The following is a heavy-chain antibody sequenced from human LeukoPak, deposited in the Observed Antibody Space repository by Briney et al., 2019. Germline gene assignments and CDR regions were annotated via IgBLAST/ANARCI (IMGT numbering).Heavy chain of an antibody. J-gene: IGHJ5*02. CDR1: GFPFSSYA. CDR2: TGGDT. V-gene: IGHV3-47*02. CDR3: ARGHYGDYA. Sequence: GGSLRLSCAASGFPFSSYALHWVCRAPGKGLEWVSATGGDTYYADSVMGRFTISRDNAKNSLYLEMNSLRDEDTAVYYCARGHYGDYAWGRGTLVTVSS. D-gene: IGHD4-17*01.